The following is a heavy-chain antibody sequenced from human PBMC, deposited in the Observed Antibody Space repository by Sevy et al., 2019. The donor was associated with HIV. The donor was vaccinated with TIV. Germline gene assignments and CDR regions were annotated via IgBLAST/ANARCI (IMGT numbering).Heavy chain of an antibody. V-gene: IGHV3-15*07. Sequence: GGSLRLSCAASGFTFSNAWMNWVRQAPGKGLEWVGRIKSKTDGGTTDYAAPVQGRFTISRHDSKNTLYLKMNSLKTEDTAVYDCTTDEHDYDYVWGSRFDAFDIWGQGTMVTVSS. D-gene: IGHD3-16*01. CDR2: IKSKTDGGTT. J-gene: IGHJ3*02. CDR1: GFTFSNAW. CDR3: TTDEHDYDYVWGSRFDAFDI.